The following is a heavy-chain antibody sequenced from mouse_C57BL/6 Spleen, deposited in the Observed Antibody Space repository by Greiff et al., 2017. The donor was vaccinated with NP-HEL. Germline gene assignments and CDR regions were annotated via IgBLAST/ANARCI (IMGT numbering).Heavy chain of an antibody. CDR2: ISYDGSN. CDR3: AREDDYDGYFDV. V-gene: IGHV3-6*01. J-gene: IGHJ1*03. CDR1: GYSITSGYY. D-gene: IGHD2-4*01. Sequence: VQLKESGPGLVKPSQSLSLTCSVTGYSITSGYYWNWIRQFPGNKLEWMGYISYDGSNNYNPSLKNRISITRDTSKNQFFLKLNSVTTEDTATYYCAREDDYDGYFDVWGTGTTVTVSS.